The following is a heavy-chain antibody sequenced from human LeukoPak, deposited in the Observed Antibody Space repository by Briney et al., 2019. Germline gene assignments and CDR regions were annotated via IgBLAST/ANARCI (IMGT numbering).Heavy chain of an antibody. CDR2: IRSKANSYAT. Sequence: GGSLRLSCAASGFTFSGSAMHWVRQASGKGLEGVGRIRSKANSYATAYAASVKGRFTISRDDSKNTAYLQMNSLKTEDTAVYYCTRHPDAFDIWGQGTMVTVSS. CDR3: TRHPDAFDI. J-gene: IGHJ3*02. V-gene: IGHV3-73*01. CDR1: GFTFSGSA.